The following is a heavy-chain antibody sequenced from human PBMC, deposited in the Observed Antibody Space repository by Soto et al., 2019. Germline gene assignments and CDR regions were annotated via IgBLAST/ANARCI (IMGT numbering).Heavy chain of an antibody. V-gene: IGHV1-69*06. Sequence: GASVKVPCKASGGTFNNYAISWVRQAPGQGLEWMGGIVPIFGTPKYAQKFQGRVTITADKSTNIAYMELGSLRSEDTAVYFCARDHYDSTGHDKYYYYGMEVWGQGTTVTVSS. D-gene: IGHD3-22*01. CDR3: ARDHYDSTGHDKYYYYGMEV. J-gene: IGHJ6*02. CDR2: IVPIFGTP. CDR1: GGTFNNYA.